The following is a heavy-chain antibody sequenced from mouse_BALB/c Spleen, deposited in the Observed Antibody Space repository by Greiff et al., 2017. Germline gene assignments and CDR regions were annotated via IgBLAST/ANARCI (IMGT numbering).Heavy chain of an antibody. D-gene: IGHD2-3*01. CDR2: IWSGGST. J-gene: IGHJ2*01. CDR3: ARGGDGYYGLYYFDY. Sequence: QVQLQQSGPGLVQPSQSLSITCTVSGFSLTSYGVHWVRQSPGKGLEWLGVIWSGGSTDYNAAFISRLSISKDNSKSQVFFKMNSLQANDTAIYYCARGGDGYYGLYYFDYWGQGTTLTVSS. V-gene: IGHV2-2*02. CDR1: GFSLTSYG.